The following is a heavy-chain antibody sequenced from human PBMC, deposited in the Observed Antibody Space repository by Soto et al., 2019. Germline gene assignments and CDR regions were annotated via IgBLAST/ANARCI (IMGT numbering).Heavy chain of an antibody. Sequence: QVQLVESGGGVVQPGRSLRLSCAASGFTFSSYAMHWVRQAPGKGLEWVAVISYDGSNKYYADSVKGRFTISRDNSKNTLYLPMNSLRAEDTAVYYCVRDTAMVNFDYWGQGTLVTVSS. CDR1: GFTFSSYA. CDR2: ISYDGSNK. D-gene: IGHD5-18*01. V-gene: IGHV3-30-3*01. J-gene: IGHJ4*02. CDR3: VRDTAMVNFDY.